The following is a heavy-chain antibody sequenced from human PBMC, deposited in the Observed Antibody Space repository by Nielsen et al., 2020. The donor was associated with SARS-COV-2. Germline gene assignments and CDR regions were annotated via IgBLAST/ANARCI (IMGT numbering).Heavy chain of an antibody. D-gene: IGHD2-2*01. CDR3: AKDGSRVVAGSSFGMDV. CDR1: GFTFSNFG. J-gene: IGHJ6*02. V-gene: IGHV3-30*19. CDR2: ISHDGNNK. Sequence: GESLKISCAASGFTFSNFGIHWVRQAPGKGLEWVAVISHDGNNKYYADSVKGRITISRDNSKNTLYLQMHSLRPEDTAVYYCAKDGSRVVAGSSFGMDVWGQGTTVTVSS.